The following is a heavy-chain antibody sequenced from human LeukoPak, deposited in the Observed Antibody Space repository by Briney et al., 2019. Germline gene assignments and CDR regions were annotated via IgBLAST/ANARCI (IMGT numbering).Heavy chain of an antibody. CDR1: GFTFSSHW. CDR2: INSDGSTT. Sequence: PGGSLRLSCAASGFTFSSHWMHWVRQARGKGLVWVSRINSDGSTTTYADSVKGRFTISRDNAKNTLYLQMNSLRAEDAAVYYCTRVQTGRSGLMDVWGRGTTVTVS. V-gene: IGHV3-74*01. J-gene: IGHJ6*02. CDR3: TRVQTGRSGLMDV. D-gene: IGHD2-8*02.